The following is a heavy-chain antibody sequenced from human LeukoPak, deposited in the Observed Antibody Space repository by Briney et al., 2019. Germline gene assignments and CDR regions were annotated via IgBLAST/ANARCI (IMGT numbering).Heavy chain of an antibody. D-gene: IGHD1-26*01. V-gene: IGHV3-30*18. CDR2: ISYDGSNE. CDR1: GFTFSSYG. CDR3: AKDLGAPRIYFDY. Sequence: GGSLRLSCAASGFTFSSYGMHWVRQAPGKGLEWVAVISYDGSNENYADSVRGRFTISRDNSKNTLYLQMNSLRAEDTAVYYCAKDLGAPRIYFDYWGQGTLVTVSS. J-gene: IGHJ4*02.